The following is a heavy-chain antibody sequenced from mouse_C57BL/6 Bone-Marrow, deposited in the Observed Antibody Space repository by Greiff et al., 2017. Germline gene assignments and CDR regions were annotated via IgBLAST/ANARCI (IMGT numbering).Heavy chain of an antibody. CDR1: GFSLTRYG. CDR3: ARIRGYYGSSYYYAMDY. CDR2: IWSGGST. D-gene: IGHD1-1*01. J-gene: IGHJ4*01. V-gene: IGHV2-2*01. Sequence: VQLQQSGPGLVQPSQSLSITCTVSGFSLTRYGVHWVRQSPGKGLEWLGVIWSGGSTDYNATFISRLSISKDNSKSQVFFKMNSLKADDTAIYYCARIRGYYGSSYYYAMDYWGQGTSVTVSS.